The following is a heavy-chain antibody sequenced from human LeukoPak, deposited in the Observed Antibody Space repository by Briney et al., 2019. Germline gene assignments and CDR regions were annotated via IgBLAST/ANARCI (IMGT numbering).Heavy chain of an antibody. V-gene: IGHV3-74*03. CDR2: IDTDGCNI. D-gene: IGHD1-26*01. CDR3: VRVSGSYGSDY. CDR1: GFTFSSYW. Sequence: GGSLRLFCAASGFTFSSYWMHWVRHARGRGLVWVSRIDTDGCNIMYAVCVKGLFTSYRDNAKKMLYLQMNSLRDKDTAVYYCVRVSGSYGSDYWGQGTLVTVSS. J-gene: IGHJ4*02.